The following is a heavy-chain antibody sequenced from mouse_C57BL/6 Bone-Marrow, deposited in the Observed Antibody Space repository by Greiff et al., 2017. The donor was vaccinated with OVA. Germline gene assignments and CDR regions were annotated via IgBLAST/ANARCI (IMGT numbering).Heavy chain of an antibody. CDR1: GYIFTDYE. J-gene: IGHJ1*03. CDR2: IDPETGGT. CDR3: TRTYGSSYVYFDV. V-gene: IGHV1-15*01. D-gene: IGHD1-1*01. Sequence: QVQLQQSGAELVRPGASVTLSCKASGYIFTDYEMHWVKQTPVHGLEWIGAIDPETGGTAYNQKFKGKAILTADKSSSTAYMELRSLTSEDSAVYYCTRTYGSSYVYFDVWGTGTTVTVSS.